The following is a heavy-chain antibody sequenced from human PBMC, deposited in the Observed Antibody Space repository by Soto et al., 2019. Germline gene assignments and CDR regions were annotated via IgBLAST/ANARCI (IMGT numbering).Heavy chain of an antibody. V-gene: IGHV3-21*01. D-gene: IGHD5-12*01. CDR2: ISSSSSYI. CDR1: GFTFSSYS. CDR3: ARWHWLRCRTDDPFDF. Sequence: PGGSLRLSCAASGFTFSSYSMNWVRQAPGKGLEWVSSISSSSSYIYYADSVKGRFTISRDNAKNSLYLQMNSLRAEDTAVYYCARWHWLRCRTDDPFDFWGQGTMVIVSS. J-gene: IGHJ3*01.